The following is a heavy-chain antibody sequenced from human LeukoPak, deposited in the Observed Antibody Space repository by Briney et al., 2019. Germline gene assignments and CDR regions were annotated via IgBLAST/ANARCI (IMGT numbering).Heavy chain of an antibody. V-gene: IGHV4-4*07. CDR1: GDSFSTYY. J-gene: IGHJ4*02. CDR2: IYTTGST. CDR3: ARDLGYDSSGYHY. Sequence: PSETLSLTCAVSGDSFSTYYWTWIRQPAGKGLEWIGHIYTTGSTNYNPSLRSRVTMSIDTSKKQFSLKLNSVTAADTAVYYCARDLGYDSSGYHYWGQGTLVTVSS. D-gene: IGHD3-22*01.